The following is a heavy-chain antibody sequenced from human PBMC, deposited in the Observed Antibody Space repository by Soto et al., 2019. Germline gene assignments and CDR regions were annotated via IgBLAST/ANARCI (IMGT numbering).Heavy chain of an antibody. V-gene: IGHV3-30*18. Sequence: QVQLVESGGGVVQPGRSLRLSCAASGFTFSSYGMHWVRQAPGKGLEWVAVISYDGSNKYYADSVKGRFTISRDNSKNTLYLQMNSLRAEDTAVYYCAKDKYGYFDYWGQGTLVTVSS. D-gene: IGHD2-2*01. J-gene: IGHJ4*02. CDR3: AKDKYGYFDY. CDR2: ISYDGSNK. CDR1: GFTFSSYG.